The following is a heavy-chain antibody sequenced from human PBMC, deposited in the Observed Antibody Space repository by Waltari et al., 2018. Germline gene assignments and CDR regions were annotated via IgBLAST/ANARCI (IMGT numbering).Heavy chain of an antibody. CDR1: GFTFTSSA. D-gene: IGHD2-2*01. J-gene: IGHJ6*03. V-gene: IGHV1-58*02. CDR2: MVVGSGNT. CDR3: AADQGYCSSTSCSYYMDV. Sequence: QMQLVQSGPEVKKPGTSVKVSCKASGFTFTSSAMQWVRQARGQRLEWIGWMVVGSGNTNYAQKFQERGTITRDMSTSTAYMELSSLRSEDTAVYYCAADQGYCSSTSCSYYMDVWGKGTTVTVSS.